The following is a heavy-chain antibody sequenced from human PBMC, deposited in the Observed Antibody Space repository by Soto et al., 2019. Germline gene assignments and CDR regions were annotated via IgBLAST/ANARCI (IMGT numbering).Heavy chain of an antibody. Sequence: SETLSLTCSVSGDSISRIDYYWTWIRQHPEKGLEWIGNIYFRGNTYYSPSLESRLTISVDTSKNQFSLKLTSVTAADTAVYYCAREGGSYDSGGYLIRGALDIWGQGTMVTVSS. CDR3: AREGGSYDSGGYLIRGALDI. CDR2: IYFRGNT. CDR1: GDSISRIDYY. V-gene: IGHV4-31*03. D-gene: IGHD3-22*01. J-gene: IGHJ3*02.